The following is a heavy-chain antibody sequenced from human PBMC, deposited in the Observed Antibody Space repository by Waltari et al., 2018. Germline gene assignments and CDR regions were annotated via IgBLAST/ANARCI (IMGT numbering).Heavy chain of an antibody. Sequence: VQLVQSGAEVKKPGASVKVSCKASGYTFNGYYMHWVRQAPGKGLEWVAVVSGSVCSTYYADSVKGGFTISRDNSKNTLYLQMNSLRAEDTAVYYCAKTSGGDYYYYYYMDVWGKGTTVTVSS. V-gene: IGHV3-23*04. CDR3: AKTSGGDYYYYYYMDV. D-gene: IGHD3-10*01. CDR1: GYTFNGYY. J-gene: IGHJ6*03. CDR2: VSGSVCST.